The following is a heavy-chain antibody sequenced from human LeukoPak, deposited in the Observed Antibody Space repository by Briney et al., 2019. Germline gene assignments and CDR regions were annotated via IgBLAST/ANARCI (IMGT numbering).Heavy chain of an antibody. V-gene: IGHV3-7*03. Sequence: HPGGSLRLSCVASGFTFGKYWMSWVRQAPGKRLEWVANIKLDGSEKNYVDSVKGRFTISRDNTKNSLYLQMNSLRAEDTAVFYCARDQYDTWSRRGNFDSWGQGTLVIVSS. CDR2: IKLDGSEK. J-gene: IGHJ4*02. CDR3: ARDQYDTWSRRGNFDS. D-gene: IGHD3-3*01. CDR1: GFTFGKYW.